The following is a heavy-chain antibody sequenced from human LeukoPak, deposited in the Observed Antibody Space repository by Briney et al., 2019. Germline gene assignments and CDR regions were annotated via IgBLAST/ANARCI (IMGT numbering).Heavy chain of an antibody. CDR1: GGSFSGYY. CDR3: ARGAPKEIQLWLRLRGVAFDI. CDR2: INHSGST. J-gene: IGHJ3*02. D-gene: IGHD5-18*01. Sequence: PPETLSLTCAGYGGSFSGYYWSWIRQPPGKGLEWIGEINHSGSTNYNPSLKSRVTISVDTSKNQFSLKLNSVTAADTAVYYCARGAPKEIQLWLRLRGVAFDIWGQGTMVTVSS. V-gene: IGHV4-34*01.